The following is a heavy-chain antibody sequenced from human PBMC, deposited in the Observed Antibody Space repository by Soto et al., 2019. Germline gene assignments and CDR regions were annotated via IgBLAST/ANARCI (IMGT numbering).Heavy chain of an antibody. J-gene: IGHJ5*02. D-gene: IGHD2-21*01. CDR3: ASARHIGP. CDR2: IKQDGSES. Sequence: GGSLRLSCSASGVTFSNYGMSWVRQAPGKGLEWVANIKQDGSESNYADSVKGRFTISRDNAENSLYLQMTSLRAEDTAVYYCASARHIGPWGQGTLVTVSS. CDR1: GVTFSNYG. V-gene: IGHV3-7*01.